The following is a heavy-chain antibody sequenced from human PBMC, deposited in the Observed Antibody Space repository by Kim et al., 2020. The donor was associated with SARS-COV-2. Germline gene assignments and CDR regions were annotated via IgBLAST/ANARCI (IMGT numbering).Heavy chain of an antibody. J-gene: IGHJ4*02. V-gene: IGHV3-30*04. D-gene: IGHD2-2*01. CDR3: ASPLGGYCSSTSCPGLDY. Sequence: GGSLRLSCAASGFTFSSYAMHWVRQAPGKGLEWVAVISYDGSNKYYADSVKGRFTISRDNSKNTLYLQMNSLRAEDTAVYYCASPLGGYCSSTSCPGLDYWGQGTLVTVSS. CDR1: GFTFSSYA. CDR2: ISYDGSNK.